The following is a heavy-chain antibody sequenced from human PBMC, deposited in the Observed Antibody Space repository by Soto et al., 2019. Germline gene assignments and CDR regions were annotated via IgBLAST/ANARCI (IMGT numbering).Heavy chain of an antibody. V-gene: IGHV1-69*12. CDR3: ASMDDYSEDLSGY. CDR1: GVTLSSYA. Sequence: QVQLVQSGAEVKKPGSSVKVSCKASGVTLSSYAISWVRQAPGQELEWMGGFIPIFVTANYAQKFQGSVTITEDDSMGTDHMAGSSLSSADTAVYYCASMDDYSEDLSGYWGQGTLV. J-gene: IGHJ4*02. CDR2: FIPIFVTA. D-gene: IGHD4-4*01.